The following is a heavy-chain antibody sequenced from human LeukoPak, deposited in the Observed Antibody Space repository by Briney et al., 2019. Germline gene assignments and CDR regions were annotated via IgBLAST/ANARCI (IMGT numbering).Heavy chain of an antibody. D-gene: IGHD1-26*01. V-gene: IGHV4-59*01. CDR1: SVSISSYY. CDR2: IYYTGST. J-gene: IGHJ4*02. Sequence: SETLSLTCAVSSVSISSYYWSWIPDPPGKGLEWIGCIYYTGSTNYNPSLKSRVNISIDTSKNQFALKLSSVTAADTAVYCCARSGQWELPDYWGQGTLVSVPS. CDR3: ARSGQWELPDY.